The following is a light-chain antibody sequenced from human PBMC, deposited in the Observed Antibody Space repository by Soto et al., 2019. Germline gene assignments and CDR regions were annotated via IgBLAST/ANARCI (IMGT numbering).Light chain of an antibody. V-gene: IGLV2-23*01. CDR1: SSDVGSYNL. CDR3: CSYAGSSNLV. CDR2: EGS. Sequence: QSVLTQPASVSGSPGQSITISCTGTSSDVGSYNLVSWYQQHPGKAPKLMIYEGSKRPSGVSNRFSGSKSGNTASLTISGLQAEDEADYYCCSYAGSSNLVLGGGTKL. J-gene: IGLJ2*01.